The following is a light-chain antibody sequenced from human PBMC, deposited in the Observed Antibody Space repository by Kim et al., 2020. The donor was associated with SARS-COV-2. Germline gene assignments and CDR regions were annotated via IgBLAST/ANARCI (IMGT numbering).Light chain of an antibody. V-gene: IGLV2-11*03. J-gene: IGLJ1*01. Sequence: QSVTISCTGTSSDVGGYNYVSWYQQHPGKAPEVIIYDVIKRPSGVRDRFSGSKSGNTASLTISGLQAEDEADYYCYSYAGLYKFVFGSGTKVTVL. CDR1: SSDVGGYNY. CDR2: DVI. CDR3: YSYAGLYKFV.